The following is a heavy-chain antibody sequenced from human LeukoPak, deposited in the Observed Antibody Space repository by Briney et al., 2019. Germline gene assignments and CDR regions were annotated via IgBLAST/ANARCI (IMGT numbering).Heavy chain of an antibody. CDR2: IYYSGST. J-gene: IGHJ3*02. CDR1: GGSISSSSYY. CDR3: ARHVDDILTGYSGGALDI. Sequence: SETLSLTCTVSGGSISSSSYYWGWIRQPPGKGLEWIGSIYYSGSTYYNPSLKSRVTISVDTSKNQFSLKLSSVTAADTAVYYCARHVDDILTGYSGGALDIWGQGTMVTVSS. V-gene: IGHV4-39*01. D-gene: IGHD3-9*01.